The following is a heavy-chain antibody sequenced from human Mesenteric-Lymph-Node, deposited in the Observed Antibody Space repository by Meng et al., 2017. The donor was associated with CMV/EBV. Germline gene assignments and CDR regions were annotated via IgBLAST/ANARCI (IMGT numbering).Heavy chain of an antibody. CDR1: EFAFSSHG. D-gene: IGHD3-3*01. CDR3: AKVYKREYDFWSGYQDY. Sequence: GESLKISCAASEFAFSSHGMHWVRQAPGKGLEWVAFIRYDGSSQYYADSVKGRFTVSRDNSKNTLYLQMDSLRAEDTAVYYCAKVYKREYDFWSGYQDYWGQGTLVTVSS. CDR2: IRYDGSSQ. V-gene: IGHV3-30*02. J-gene: IGHJ4*02.